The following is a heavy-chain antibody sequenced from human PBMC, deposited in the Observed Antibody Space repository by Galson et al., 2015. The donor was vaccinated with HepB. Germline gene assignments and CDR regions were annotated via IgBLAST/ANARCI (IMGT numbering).Heavy chain of an antibody. Sequence: SETLSLTCTVSGGSMSNYYWSWVRQPPGKGLEWIGYIYYSGSTNYNPSLKSRVTISLDTSKSQFSLNLSSVTAADTAVYYCARGRSWAYYWGQGTQVTVSS. V-gene: IGHV4-59*01. J-gene: IGHJ4*02. CDR1: GGSMSNYY. D-gene: IGHD1-26*01. CDR2: IYYSGST. CDR3: ARGRSWAYY.